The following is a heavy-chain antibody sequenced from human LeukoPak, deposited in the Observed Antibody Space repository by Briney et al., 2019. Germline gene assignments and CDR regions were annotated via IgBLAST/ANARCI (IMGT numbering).Heavy chain of an antibody. D-gene: IGHD1-26*01. CDR2: ISGYNGNT. Sequence: GASVKVSCKPSGYTVTHYSISWVRQAPGQGLEWMGWISGYNGNTNYAQKFQGRVTMTTDTSTTTAYMELRSLRSDDTAVYYCARDQPHYSGNSHFDYWGQGTLVTVSS. J-gene: IGHJ4*02. V-gene: IGHV1-18*01. CDR1: GYTVTHYS. CDR3: ARDQPHYSGNSHFDY.